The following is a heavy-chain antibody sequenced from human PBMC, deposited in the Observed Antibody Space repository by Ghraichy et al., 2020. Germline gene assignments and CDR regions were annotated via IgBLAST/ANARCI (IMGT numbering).Heavy chain of an antibody. D-gene: IGHD6-13*01. Sequence: GSLRLSCAASGFNFRTYRMNWVRQAPGKGLEWVSSISGPSDYIYYADSVKGRFTISRDNAKNSLYLQMNSLRAEDTAVYFCVPHPDSSSQGSWGQGTLVTVSS. CDR2: ISGPSDYI. V-gene: IGHV3-21*01. CDR3: VPHPDSSSQGS. CDR1: GFNFRTYR. J-gene: IGHJ5*02.